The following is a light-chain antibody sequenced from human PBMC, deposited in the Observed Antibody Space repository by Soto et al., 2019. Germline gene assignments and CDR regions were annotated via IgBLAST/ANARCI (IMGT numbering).Light chain of an antibody. CDR2: AVS. CDR1: QSVSSS. Sequence: EIVMTQSPATLSLSPGERATLSCRASQSVSSSLAWYQQKPGQAPRLLIYAVSTRATGIPARFSGSGSGTEFTLTISSLQSEDFAVYYCQQYNKWPLTFGGGTEVEIK. V-gene: IGKV3-15*01. CDR3: QQYNKWPLT. J-gene: IGKJ4*01.